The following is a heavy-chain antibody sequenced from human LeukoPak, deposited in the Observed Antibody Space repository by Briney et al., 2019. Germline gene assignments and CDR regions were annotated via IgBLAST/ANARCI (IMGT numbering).Heavy chain of an antibody. J-gene: IGHJ4*02. D-gene: IGHD3-10*01. Sequence: ASETLSLTCTVSGGSISSYYWSWIRQPPGKGLEWIGYIYYSGSTNYNPSLKSRVTISVDTSKNQFSLKLSSVTAADTAVYYCARDGSFYYFDYWGQGTLVTVSS. V-gene: IGHV4-59*01. CDR1: GGSISSYY. CDR2: IYYSGST. CDR3: ARDGSFYYFDY.